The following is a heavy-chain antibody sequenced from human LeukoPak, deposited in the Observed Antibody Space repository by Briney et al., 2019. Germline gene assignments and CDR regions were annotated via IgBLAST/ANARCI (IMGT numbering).Heavy chain of an antibody. CDR3: AREGLAAAGLDY. D-gene: IGHD6-13*01. CDR1: GYTFTGYY. CDR2: INPNSGGT. Sequence: GASVKVSCKASGYTFTGYYMHWVRQAPGQGLKWMGWINPNSGGTNYAQKFQGRVTMTRDTPISTAYMELSRLRSDDTAVYYCAREGLAAAGLDYWGQGTLVTVSS. J-gene: IGHJ4*02. V-gene: IGHV1-2*02.